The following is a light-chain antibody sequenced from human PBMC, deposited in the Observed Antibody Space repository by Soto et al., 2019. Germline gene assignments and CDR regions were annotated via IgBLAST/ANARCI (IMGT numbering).Light chain of an antibody. J-gene: IGLJ1*01. Sequence: QSVLTQPPSVSGTPGQRVTISCSGSRSNIGGNAVTWYQQVPGTAPKLLIYANDQRPSGISDRFSGSKSSTSASLAISGLQAEDEADYYCSSYAGSSNVFGTGTKLTVL. CDR3: SSYAGSSNV. CDR1: RSNIGGNA. V-gene: IGLV1-44*01. CDR2: AND.